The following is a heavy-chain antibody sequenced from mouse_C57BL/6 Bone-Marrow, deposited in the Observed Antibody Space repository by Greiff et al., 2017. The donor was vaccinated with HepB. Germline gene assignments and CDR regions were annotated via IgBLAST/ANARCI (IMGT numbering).Heavy chain of an antibody. CDR3: ARRGTFDV. J-gene: IGHJ1*03. Sequence: VTLKESGPGILQSSQTLSPTCSFSGFSLRTSGMGVSWIRQPSGKGLEWLAHIYWDDDKRYNPSLKSRLTISKDTSRNQVFLKITSVDTADTATYYCARRGTFDVWGTGTTVTVSS. CDR2: IYWDDDK. CDR1: GFSLRTSGMG. V-gene: IGHV8-12*01.